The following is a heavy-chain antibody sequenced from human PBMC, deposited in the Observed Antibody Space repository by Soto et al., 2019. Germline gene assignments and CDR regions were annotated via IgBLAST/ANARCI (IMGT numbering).Heavy chain of an antibody. CDR3: VRDLNGSGDY. J-gene: IGHJ4*02. CDR1: GGSTTSDY. Sequence: KPSETLSLTCTVSGGSTTSDYWGWIRQPPGKGLEWLGYIFHSLGAKYNPSLGSRGTISLDTSKNQLSLSLRSVTAADTAIYFCVRDLNGSGDYWGQGTMVTVYS. D-gene: IGHD3-10*01. V-gene: IGHV4-59*01. CDR2: IFHSLGA.